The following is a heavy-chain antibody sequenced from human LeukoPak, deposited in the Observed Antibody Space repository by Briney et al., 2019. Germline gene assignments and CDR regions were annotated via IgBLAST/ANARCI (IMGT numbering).Heavy chain of an antibody. CDR2: ICPGDSDT. D-gene: IGHD3-22*01. CDR1: GYSFTSYW. V-gene: IGHV5-51*01. J-gene: IGHJ3*02. CDR3: ARSTFDDSSGYYVDMGAFDI. Sequence: LGESLKISCKGSGYSFTSYWIGWVRQMPGKGLEWMGIICPGDSDTRYSPSFQGQVTISADKSISTAYLQWSSLKASDTAMYYCARSTFDDSSGYYVDMGAFDIWGQGTMVTVSS.